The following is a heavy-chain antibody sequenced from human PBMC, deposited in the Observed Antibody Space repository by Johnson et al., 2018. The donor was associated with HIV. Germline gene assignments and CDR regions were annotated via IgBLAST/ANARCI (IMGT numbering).Heavy chain of an antibody. J-gene: IGHJ3*02. Sequence: QVQLVESGGGVVQPGGSLRLSCAASGFNFNIYGMHWVRQAPVRGLEWVAFIRYDGSNKYYADSVKGRFTISRDNSKNTLYLQMNSLRAEDTAVYYCASGIAVAGTLLDAFDIWGQGTMVTVSP. CDR3: ASGIAVAGTLLDAFDI. V-gene: IGHV3-30*02. CDR1: GFNFNIYG. CDR2: IRYDGSNK. D-gene: IGHD6-19*01.